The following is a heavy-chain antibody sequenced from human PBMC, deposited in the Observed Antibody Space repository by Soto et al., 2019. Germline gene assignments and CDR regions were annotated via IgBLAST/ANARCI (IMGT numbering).Heavy chain of an antibody. Sequence: SETLSLTCIVSGGSIDSNHYYWGWVRKPPGKGLEWIASISYLGTTYYSPSLKSRVIKSIDTSKNQFSLKLSSVTAADTAVYYCARSGYSSGWYWDYWGQGTLVTVSS. CDR1: GGSIDSNHYY. J-gene: IGHJ4*02. D-gene: IGHD6-19*01. CDR2: ISYLGTT. V-gene: IGHV4-39*07. CDR3: ARSGYSSGWYWDY.